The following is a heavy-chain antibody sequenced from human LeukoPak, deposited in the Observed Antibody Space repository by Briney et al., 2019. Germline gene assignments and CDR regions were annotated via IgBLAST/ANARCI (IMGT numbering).Heavy chain of an antibody. CDR2: INPNSGGT. CDR1: GYTFTGYC. CDR3: ARVRSPSTGTTEYFDY. Sequence: ASVKVSCKASGYTFTGYCMHWVRQAPGQGLEWMGRINPNSGGTNYAQKFQGRVTMTRDTSISTAYMELSRLRSDDTAVYYCARVRSPSTGTTEYFDYWGQGTLVTVSS. V-gene: IGHV1-2*06. D-gene: IGHD1-1*01. J-gene: IGHJ4*02.